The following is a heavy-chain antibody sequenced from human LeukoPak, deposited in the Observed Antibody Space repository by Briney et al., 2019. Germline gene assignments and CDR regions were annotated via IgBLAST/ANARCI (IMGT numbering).Heavy chain of an antibody. D-gene: IGHD4-17*01. CDR3: ARPVRINTGDYGIDY. CDR1: GFTFSSYW. Sequence: GGSLRLSCAASGFTFSSYWMHWVRQAPGKGLVWVSRIKSDGSSASYADSVKGRFTISRDNAKNTVYLQMNSLRAEDTAIYYCARPVRINTGDYGIDYWGQGTLVTVSS. J-gene: IGHJ4*02. V-gene: IGHV3-74*01. CDR2: IKSDGSSA.